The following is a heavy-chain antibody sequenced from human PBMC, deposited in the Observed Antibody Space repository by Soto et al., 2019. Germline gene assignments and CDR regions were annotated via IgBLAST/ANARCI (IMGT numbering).Heavy chain of an antibody. D-gene: IGHD5-18*01. V-gene: IGHV3-74*01. CDR2: INSDGSST. J-gene: IGHJ4*02. Sequence: EVQLVESGGGLVQPGGSLRLSCAASGFTFSSYWMHWVRQAPGKGLVWVSRINSDGSSTSYADSVKGRFTISRDNAKNPLYLRMNSLRAEDTAVYYCARDQELWYLIDYWGQGSLVTVCS. CDR3: ARDQELWYLIDY. CDR1: GFTFSSYW.